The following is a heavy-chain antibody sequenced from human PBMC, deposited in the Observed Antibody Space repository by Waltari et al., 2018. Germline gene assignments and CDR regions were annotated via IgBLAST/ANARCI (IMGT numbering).Heavy chain of an antibody. CDR1: GYTFTDSV. J-gene: IGHJ5*02. Sequence: QVQLVQSGAEVKKPGASVKVSCKASGYTFTDSVIDWVRHAPGQGLEWMGPIHPKSGAKTYPQKLQGRITMTRDTSIGTAYMELGSVTSDDTALYYCARHIDSIRSAWGQGTLVTVSS. V-gene: IGHV1-2*06. CDR2: IHPKSGAK. CDR3: ARHIDSIRSA. D-gene: IGHD2-21*01.